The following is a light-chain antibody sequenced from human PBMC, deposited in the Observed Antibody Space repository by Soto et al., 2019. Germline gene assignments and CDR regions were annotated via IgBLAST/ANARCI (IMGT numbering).Light chain of an antibody. CDR3: SSFKSSSTLYV. V-gene: IGLV2-14*01. CDR1: SSDVGGYNS. J-gene: IGLJ1*01. CDR2: EVS. Sequence: ALTQPASVSGSPGQSITISCTGTSSDVGGYNSVSWYQQHPGKAPKLMIYEVSNRPSGVSNRFSGSKSGNTASLTVSGLQAEDEADYYCSSFKSSSTLYVFGTGTKVTVL.